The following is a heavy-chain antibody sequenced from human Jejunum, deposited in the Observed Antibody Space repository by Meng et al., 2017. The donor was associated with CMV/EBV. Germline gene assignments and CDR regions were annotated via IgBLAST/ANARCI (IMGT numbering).Heavy chain of an antibody. V-gene: IGHV3-23*01. J-gene: IGHJ4*02. D-gene: IGHD6-19*01. CDR1: GFTFRNYA. CDR2: IIDNGVST. CDR3: VKGYSSAWYQGPDY. Sequence: ASGFTFRNYAMSWVRQAPGQGLEWVSSIIDNGVSTYYAHSVRGRFTISRDNSKNTLYLQMNSLRDEDAAIYYCVKGYSSAWYQGPDYWGQGTLVTVSS.